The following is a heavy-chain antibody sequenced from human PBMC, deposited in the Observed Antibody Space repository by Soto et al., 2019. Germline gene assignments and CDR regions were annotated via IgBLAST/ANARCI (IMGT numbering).Heavy chain of an antibody. CDR1: GGPISSSNW. D-gene: IGHD3-10*01. J-gene: IGHJ6*02. V-gene: IGHV4-4*02. CDR3: ARDRPGRGYGMDV. CDR2: LYQSGST. Sequence: SESIPLTCAVCGGPISSSNWWCCVRPPPGKGLERIGELYQSGSTDYNPSLKSRVTISVDKSKNQFSLNMSSVTAAEAAVYYGARDRPGRGYGMDVWGQGTTVTVSS.